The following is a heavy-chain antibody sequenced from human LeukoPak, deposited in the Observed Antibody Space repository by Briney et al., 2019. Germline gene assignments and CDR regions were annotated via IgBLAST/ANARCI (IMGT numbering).Heavy chain of an antibody. Sequence: GGSLRLSCAASGFTFTNYYMSWVRQAPGKGLEWVSVIYSGGDTFHADSVKGRFTLSRDNSKNILYLQMNSLRAEDTAVYYCTRDPDGWGQGTLVTVSS. CDR2: IYSGGDT. CDR3: TRDPDG. CDR1: GFTFTNYY. J-gene: IGHJ4*02. V-gene: IGHV3-66*01.